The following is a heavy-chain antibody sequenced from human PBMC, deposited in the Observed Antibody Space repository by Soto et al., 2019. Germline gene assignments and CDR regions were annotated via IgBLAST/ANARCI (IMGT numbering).Heavy chain of an antibody. CDR3: ARGASMVRGVILDAFDI. Sequence: QVQLVQSGAEVKKPGASVKVSCKASGYTFTSYAMHWVRQAPGQRLEWMGWINAGNGNTKYSQKFQGRVTITRDTSAPTAYMELSSLRSEDTAVYYCARGASMVRGVILDAFDIWGQGTMVTVSS. CDR1: GYTFTSYA. J-gene: IGHJ3*02. D-gene: IGHD3-10*01. V-gene: IGHV1-3*01. CDR2: INAGNGNT.